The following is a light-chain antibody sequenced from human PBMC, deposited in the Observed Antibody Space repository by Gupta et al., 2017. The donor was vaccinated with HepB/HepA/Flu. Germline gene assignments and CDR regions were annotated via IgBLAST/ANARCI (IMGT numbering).Light chain of an antibody. CDR2: DAS. CDR1: QVISNY. Sequence: DIQMTQSPSSLSASIGDRVTISCRASQVISNYLAWFQQKPGKAPKSLIYDASRLQTGVPSNFSGSGSGTDFTLTISSRQPEDFATYYCQQENSSPITFGRGTKVDIK. CDR3: QQENSSPIT. J-gene: IGKJ4*01. V-gene: IGKV1-16*02.